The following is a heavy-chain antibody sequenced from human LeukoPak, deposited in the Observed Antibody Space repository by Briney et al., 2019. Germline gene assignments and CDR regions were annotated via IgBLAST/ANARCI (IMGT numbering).Heavy chain of an antibody. CDR3: ARYCSSTSCYYDY. J-gene: IGHJ4*02. CDR2: IYYSGST. V-gene: IGHV4-59*08. D-gene: IGHD2-2*01. Sequence: LETLSLTCTVSGGSISSYYWSWIRQPPGKGLEWIGYIYYSGSTNYNPSLKSRVTISVDTSKNQFSLKLSSVTAADTAVYYCARYCSSTSCYYDYWGQGTLVTVSS. CDR1: GGSISSYY.